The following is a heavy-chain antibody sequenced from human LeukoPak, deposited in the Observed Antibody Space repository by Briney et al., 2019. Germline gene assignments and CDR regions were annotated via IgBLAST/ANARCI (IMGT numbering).Heavy chain of an antibody. D-gene: IGHD3-10*01. V-gene: IGHV4-59*12. CDR1: GGSISSYY. CDR3: ARDSGTTGEVKFDP. CDR2: IYYSGST. Sequence: SETLSLTCTVSGGSISSYYWSWIRQPPGKGLEWVGYIYYSGSTNYKPSLKSRVTISVETSKNQFSLKLSSVTAADTAVYYCARDSGTTGEVKFDPWGQGTLVTVSS. J-gene: IGHJ5*02.